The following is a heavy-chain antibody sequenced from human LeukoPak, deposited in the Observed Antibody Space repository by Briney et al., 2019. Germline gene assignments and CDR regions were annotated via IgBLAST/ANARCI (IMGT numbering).Heavy chain of an antibody. V-gene: IGHV4-59*01. J-gene: IGHJ3*02. CDR3: AKEASSAYSRAFEI. D-gene: IGHD3-22*01. Sequence: SETLSLICTVSGGFISSYYWSWIRQPPGKGLEWIGYIYYCGSPNYNPSLKSRVTISVDTSKDQFSLKLSSVTAADTAEYYLAKEASSAYSRAFEIWGQGTMVTVS. CDR1: GGFISSYY. CDR2: IYYCGSP.